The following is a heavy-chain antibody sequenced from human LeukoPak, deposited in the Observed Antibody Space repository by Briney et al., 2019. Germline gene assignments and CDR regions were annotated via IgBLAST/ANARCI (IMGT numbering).Heavy chain of an antibody. Sequence: GASVTVSCKASGYTFTSYAMHWVRQAPGQRLEWMGWINAGNGNTKYSQKFQDRVTISRDTSASTAYMELSSLRSEDTAVYYCARTDCSGGNCYSINGFDPWGQGTLVTVSS. V-gene: IGHV1-3*01. CDR2: INAGNGNT. CDR3: ARTDCSGGNCYSINGFDP. J-gene: IGHJ5*02. CDR1: GYTFTSYA. D-gene: IGHD2-15*01.